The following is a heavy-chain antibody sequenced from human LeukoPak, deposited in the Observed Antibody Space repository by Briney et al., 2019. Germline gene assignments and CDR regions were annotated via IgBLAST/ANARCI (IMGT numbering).Heavy chain of an antibody. J-gene: IGHJ4*02. D-gene: IGHD1-1*01. Sequence: GGSLRLSCAASGFTFRNFWMSWVRQVPGKGLEWVANLDQDGSKKVYVDSVKGRFTISRDNSKNTLYLQMNSLRAEDTAVYYCARFQLGYFDYWGQGTLVTVSS. CDR3: ARFQLGYFDY. CDR1: GFTFRNFW. V-gene: IGHV3-7*03. CDR2: LDQDGSKK.